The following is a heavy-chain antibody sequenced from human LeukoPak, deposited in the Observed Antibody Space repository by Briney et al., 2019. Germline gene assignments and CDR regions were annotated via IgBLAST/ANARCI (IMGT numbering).Heavy chain of an antibody. CDR1: GYTFTGYY. Sequence: ASVKVSCKASGYTFTGYYMHWVRQAPGQGLEWMGWINPNSGGTNYAQKFQGRVTMTRDTSISTAYMELSRLRSDDTAVYYCARGLGLLWFGESNTYPYWGQGTLVTVSS. D-gene: IGHD3-10*01. J-gene: IGHJ4*02. V-gene: IGHV1-2*02. CDR2: INPNSGGT. CDR3: ARGLGLLWFGESNTYPY.